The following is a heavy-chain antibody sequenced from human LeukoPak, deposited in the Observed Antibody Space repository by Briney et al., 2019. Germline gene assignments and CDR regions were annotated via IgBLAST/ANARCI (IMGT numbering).Heavy chain of an antibody. V-gene: IGHV4-59*01. CDR1: GGSISSYY. CDR3: ARCGDASAWFDP. D-gene: IGHD7-27*01. Sequence: SETLSLTCTVSGGSISSYYWNWIRQPPGKGLEWIGYIFHSGTTKYNPSLKSRVTISIDTSKHQFSLKLTSVTAADTAMYYCARCGDASAWFDPWGQGTLVTVSS. J-gene: IGHJ5*02. CDR2: IFHSGTT.